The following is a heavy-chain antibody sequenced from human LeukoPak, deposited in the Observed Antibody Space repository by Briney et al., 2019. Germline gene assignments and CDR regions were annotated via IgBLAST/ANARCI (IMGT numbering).Heavy chain of an antibody. D-gene: IGHD3-10*01. J-gene: IGHJ6*02. CDR2: ISAYNGNT. CDR3: ARGHNYYGSGRYYKSYYYGMDV. V-gene: IGHV1-18*01. Sequence: GASVKVSCKASGYTFTSYGISWVRQAPGQGLEWRGWISAYNGNTKYAQKLQGRVTMTTDTSTSTAYMELRSLRSDDTAVYYCARGHNYYGSGRYYKSYYYGMDVWGQGTTVTVSS. CDR1: GYTFTSYG.